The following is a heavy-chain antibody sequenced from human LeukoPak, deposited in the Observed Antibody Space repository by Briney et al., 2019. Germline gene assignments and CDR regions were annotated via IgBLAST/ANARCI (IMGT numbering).Heavy chain of an antibody. CDR1: GYTFTTNA. Sequence: ASVKVSCKASGYTFTTNAMNWVRQAPGQGLEWMGWINTSTGSPTYAQGFTGRFVFSLDTSVSAAYLQIFSLEAQDTAVYYCTRGLGFCSAGSCSFDSWGQGTLVTVSS. J-gene: IGHJ4*02. V-gene: IGHV7-4-1*01. CDR2: INTSTGSP. D-gene: IGHD2-15*01. CDR3: TRGLGFCSAGSCSFDS.